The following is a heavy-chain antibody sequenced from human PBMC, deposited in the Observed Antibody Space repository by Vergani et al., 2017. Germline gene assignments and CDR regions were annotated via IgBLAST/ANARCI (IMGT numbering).Heavy chain of an antibody. J-gene: IGHJ1*01. CDR2: IKRDGTET. CDR3: ARISGGSAPYLHY. D-gene: IGHD2-15*01. CDR1: GCTFGDYY. V-gene: IGHV3-7*01. Sequence: EVHLEESGGGLVQPGGSLRFSCAASGCTFGDYYMAWIRLSPGKGLDWVASIKRDGTETFYVDSVMGRFTISRDNAKTTLYLQTNSLRDEDRGVYYCARISGGSAPYLHYWGQGTLVTVAS.